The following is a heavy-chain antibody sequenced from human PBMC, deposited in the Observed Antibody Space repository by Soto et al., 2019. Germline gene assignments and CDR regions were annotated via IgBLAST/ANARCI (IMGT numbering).Heavy chain of an antibody. Sequence: LCGGSISSGGYYWSWIRQHPGKGLEWIGYIYYSGSTYYNPSLKSRVTISVDTSKNQFSLKLSSVTAADTAVYYCARDSLGVFDYWGQGTLVTVSS. V-gene: IGHV4-31*02. CDR3: ARDSLGVFDY. CDR1: GGSISSGGYY. CDR2: IYYSGST. J-gene: IGHJ4*02. D-gene: IGHD3-16*01.